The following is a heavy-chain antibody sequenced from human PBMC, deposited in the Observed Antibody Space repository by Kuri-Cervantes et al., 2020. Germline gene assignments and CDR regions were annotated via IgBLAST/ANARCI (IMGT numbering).Heavy chain of an antibody. Sequence: GGSLRLSCAASGFTFSSYDMHWVRQATGKGLEWVSAIGTAGDTYYPGSVKGRFTISRENAKNSLYLQMNSLRAEDTAVYYCARDRGGYNYYYMDAWGKGTTVTVSS. J-gene: IGHJ6*03. V-gene: IGHV3-13*01. CDR2: IGTAGDT. CDR3: ARDRGGYNYYYMDA. CDR1: GFTFSSYD. D-gene: IGHD3-16*01.